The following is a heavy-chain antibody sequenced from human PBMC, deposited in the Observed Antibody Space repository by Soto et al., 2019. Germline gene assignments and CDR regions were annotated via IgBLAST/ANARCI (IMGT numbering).Heavy chain of an antibody. V-gene: IGHV1-69*01. D-gene: IGHD3-22*01. Sequence: QVQLVQSGAEVKKPGSSVKVSYKASGGTFSSYAISWVRQAPGQGLEWMGGIIPIFGTANYAQKFQGRVTITADESTSTAYMELSSLRSEDTAVYYCARDAPDSSGYYHRYFDYWGQGTLVTVSS. CDR2: IIPIFGTA. CDR3: ARDAPDSSGYYHRYFDY. CDR1: GGTFSSYA. J-gene: IGHJ4*02.